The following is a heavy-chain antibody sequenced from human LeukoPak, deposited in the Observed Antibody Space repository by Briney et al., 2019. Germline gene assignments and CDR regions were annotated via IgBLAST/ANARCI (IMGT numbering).Heavy chain of an antibody. CDR1: GFRFSSYG. D-gene: IGHD3-10*01. CDR2: IRSTANGYAT. J-gene: IGHJ4*02. V-gene: IGHV3-73*01. Sequence: PGGSLRLSCAASGFRFSSYGMSWVRQAPGKGLEWVGRIRSTANGYATAYAASVKGRFTISRDDSKNTAYLQMDSLKTEDTAVYYCTGNYYGSGSYADFDYWGQGTLVTVSS. CDR3: TGNYYGSGSYADFDY.